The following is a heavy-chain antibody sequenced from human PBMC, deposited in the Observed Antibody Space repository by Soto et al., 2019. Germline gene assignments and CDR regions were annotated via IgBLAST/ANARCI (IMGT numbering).Heavy chain of an antibody. V-gene: IGHV3-23*01. D-gene: IGHD3-10*01. Sequence: EVQLLESGGGLVQPGGSLRLSCAASGFIFSSYSMSWVRQAPGKGLEWVSGFRTGGDDGTTYYADSVKGRFTISRDNSNNTLFLQINSFRAEDTAIYYCAKKVNSSPGSQYFDYWGQGTLVTVSS. CDR2: FRTGGDDGTT. CDR1: GFIFSSYS. CDR3: AKKVNSSPGSQYFDY. J-gene: IGHJ4*02.